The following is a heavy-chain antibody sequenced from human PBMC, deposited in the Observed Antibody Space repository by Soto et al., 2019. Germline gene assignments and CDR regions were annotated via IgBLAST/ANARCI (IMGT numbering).Heavy chain of an antibody. Sequence: PGESLKISCAASGCTFSSYGMHLVRQAPGKGREWVAGIWDDGSNKDYADSVKGRFTISRDKSKNTLYLQMNSVRAEDTAVYSCARDGSIFGVVIPLFDYWGQGTLVTVSS. D-gene: IGHD3-3*01. V-gene: IGHV3-33*01. J-gene: IGHJ4*02. CDR3: ARDGSIFGVVIPLFDY. CDR2: IWDDGSNK. CDR1: GCTFSSYG.